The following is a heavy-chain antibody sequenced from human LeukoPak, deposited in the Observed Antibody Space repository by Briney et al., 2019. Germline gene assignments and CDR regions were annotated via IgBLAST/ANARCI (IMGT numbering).Heavy chain of an antibody. CDR1: GFAFNYFA. V-gene: IGHV3-49*04. J-gene: IGHJ4*02. CDR3: SRNCLVEFDY. D-gene: IGHD1-1*01. CDR2: IRRRAYGGAA. Sequence: PGGSLRLSCTTSGFAFNYFAMSWVRQPAGKGLEWVGFIRRRAYGGAAEYAASVKGRFIISRDDSKGIAYLQMNSLKTEDTAVYYCSRNCLVEFDYWGQGSRVIVSP.